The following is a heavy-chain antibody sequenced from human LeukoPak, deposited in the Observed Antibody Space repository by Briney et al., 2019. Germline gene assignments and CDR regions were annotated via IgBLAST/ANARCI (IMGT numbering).Heavy chain of an antibody. V-gene: IGHV1-18*01. Sequence: ASVKVSCKASGYTFTSYGISWVRQAPGQGLEWMGWISGYNGDTNYAQNLQGRVTMTTDTSTSTAYMELRSLRSDDTAVYYRARDLEYCTNGVCHFDYWGQGTLVTVSS. CDR3: ARDLEYCTNGVCHFDY. CDR2: ISGYNGDT. CDR1: GYTFTSYG. D-gene: IGHD2-8*01. J-gene: IGHJ4*02.